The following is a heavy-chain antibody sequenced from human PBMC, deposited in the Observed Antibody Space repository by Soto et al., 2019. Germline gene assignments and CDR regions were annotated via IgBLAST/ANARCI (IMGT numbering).Heavy chain of an antibody. Sequence: ASVKVSCKASRGSFSNLGISWVRQAPGQGLEWMGGIVPVFGSPNYAQRFRGRLTITADESTSTGYMELISLRSDDTAVYYCAREGSGYNFWGQGTQVTVSS. CDR2: IVPVFGSP. V-gene: IGHV1-69*13. J-gene: IGHJ4*02. CDR1: RGSFSNLG. CDR3: AREGSGYNF. D-gene: IGHD5-12*01.